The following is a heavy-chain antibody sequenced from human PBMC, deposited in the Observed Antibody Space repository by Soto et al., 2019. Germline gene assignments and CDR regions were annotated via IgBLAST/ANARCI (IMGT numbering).Heavy chain of an antibody. CDR2: SYHSGST. J-gene: IGHJ4*02. CDR3: ARRGWGSSSFFDY. CDR1: GASITSLYYY. D-gene: IGHD6-6*01. V-gene: IGHV4-39*01. Sequence: SETLSLTCTVSGASITSLYYYWGWIRQPPGKGLEWIGSSYHSGSTYYAPSLMSRVAMSVDTSKNQFSLKLNSVTAADTAVYYCARRGWGSSSFFDYWGQGTLVTVSS.